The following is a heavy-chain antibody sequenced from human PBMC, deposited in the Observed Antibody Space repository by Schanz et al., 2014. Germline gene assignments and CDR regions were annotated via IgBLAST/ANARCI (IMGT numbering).Heavy chain of an antibody. V-gene: IGHV1-69*02. Sequence: QLQLVQSGAEVKKPGSSVKVSCKASGGTFPSDTFTWVRQAPGQGLEWMGRIIPILGIANYAQKFQGRVTITADRSTSTAYMELSSLRSEDTAVYYCARGYGDSPTDFWGQGTLVNVSS. CDR1: GGTFPSDT. D-gene: IGHD4-17*01. CDR3: ARGYGDSPTDF. J-gene: IGHJ4*02. CDR2: IIPILGIA.